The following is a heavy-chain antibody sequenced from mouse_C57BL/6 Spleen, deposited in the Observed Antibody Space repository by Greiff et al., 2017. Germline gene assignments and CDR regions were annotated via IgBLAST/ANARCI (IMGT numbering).Heavy chain of an antibody. J-gene: IGHJ2*01. V-gene: IGHV5-17*01. D-gene: IGHD1-1*01. CDR1: GFTFSDYG. CDR2: ISSGSSTI. CDR3: ARPFITTVYYFDY. Sequence: EVQVVESGGGLVKPGGSLKLSCAASGFTFSDYGMHWVRQAPEKGLEWVAYISSGSSTIYYADTVKGRFTISRDNAKNTLFLQMTSLRSEDTAMYYCARPFITTVYYFDYWGQGTTLTVSS.